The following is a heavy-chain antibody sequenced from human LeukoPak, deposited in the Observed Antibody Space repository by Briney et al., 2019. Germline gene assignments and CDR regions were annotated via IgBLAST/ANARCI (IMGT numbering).Heavy chain of an antibody. CDR1: GFTFSTYN. CDR3: AREGGGIDY. Sequence: GGSLRLSCAASGFTFSTYNMNWVRQAPGKGLEWVSSISSGSGYIYYADSVKGRFIISRDNAKNSLYLLMNSLRAEDTAVYYCAREGGGIDYWGQGTLVTVSS. J-gene: IGHJ4*02. V-gene: IGHV3-21*01. CDR2: ISSGSGYI. D-gene: IGHD1-1*01.